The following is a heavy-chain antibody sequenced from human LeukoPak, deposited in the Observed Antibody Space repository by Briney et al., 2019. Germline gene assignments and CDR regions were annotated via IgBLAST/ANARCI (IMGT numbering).Heavy chain of an antibody. CDR2: ISSSSSYI. J-gene: IGHJ4*02. CDR1: GFTFSSYS. V-gene: IGHV3-21*01. Sequence: GGSPRLSCAASGFTFSSYSMNWVRQAPGKGLEWVSSISSSSSYIYYADSVKGRFTISRDNAKNSLYLQMNSLRAEDTAVYYCARGSLKQYCSSTSCYFDYWGQGTLVTVSS. CDR3: ARGSLKQYCSSTSCYFDY. D-gene: IGHD2-2*01.